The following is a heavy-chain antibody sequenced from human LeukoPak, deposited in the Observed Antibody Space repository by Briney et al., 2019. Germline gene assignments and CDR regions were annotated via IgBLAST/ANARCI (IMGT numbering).Heavy chain of an antibody. D-gene: IGHD2-15*01. CDR2: INPSGGST. CDR1: GYTFTSYY. J-gene: IGHJ6*03. V-gene: IGHV1-46*01. Sequence: GASVKVSCKASGYTFTSYYMHWVRQAPGQGLEWMGIINPSGGSTSYAQKFQGRVTMTRDTSTSTVYMELSSLRSEDTAVYYCATRYCSGGSCPNYYYYYINVWGKGTTVTISS. CDR3: ATRYCSGGSCPNYYYYYINV.